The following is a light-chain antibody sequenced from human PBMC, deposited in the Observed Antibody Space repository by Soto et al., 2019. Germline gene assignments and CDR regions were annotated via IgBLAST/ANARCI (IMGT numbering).Light chain of an antibody. CDR3: QVWDTSIDHVV. CDR2: DDS. Sequence: SYELTQPPSVSVAPGQTARITCGGNNIGSLSVHWYQQKPGQAPVLVVYDDSDRPSGIPERFSGSNSGNTATLTISRVGAGDEADYYCQVWDTSIDHVVFGGGTKVTVL. CDR1: NIGSLS. J-gene: IGLJ3*02. V-gene: IGLV3-21*02.